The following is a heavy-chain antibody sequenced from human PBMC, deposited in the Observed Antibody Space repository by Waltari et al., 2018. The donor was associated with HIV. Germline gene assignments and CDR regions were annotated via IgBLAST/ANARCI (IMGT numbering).Heavy chain of an antibody. V-gene: IGHV3-9*01. Sequence: GLVQPGTSLRLSCAASGFTFDDYPMHWVRQVPGKGLEWVSSLSWNSGITDYADSVKGRFIISRDNVKNSLYLQMNSLRTEDTAFYYCAKGGSHLTIYEAWFDSWGQGTLVTVSS. CDR3: AKGGSHLTIYEAWFDS. J-gene: IGHJ5*01. CDR2: LSWNSGIT. D-gene: IGHD3-3*01. CDR1: GFTFDDYP.